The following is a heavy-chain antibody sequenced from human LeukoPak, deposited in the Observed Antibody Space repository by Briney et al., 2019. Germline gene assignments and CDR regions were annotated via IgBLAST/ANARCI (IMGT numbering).Heavy chain of an antibody. CDR1: GFTFSSYG. Sequence: QAGGSLRLSCAASGFTFSSYGMHWVRQAPGKGLEWVAFIRYDGSNKYYADSVKGRFTISRDNSKNTLYLQMNSLRAEDTAVYYCASATPKGFDYWGQGTLVTVSS. V-gene: IGHV3-30*02. CDR3: ASATPKGFDY. J-gene: IGHJ4*02. D-gene: IGHD2-2*01. CDR2: IRYDGSNK.